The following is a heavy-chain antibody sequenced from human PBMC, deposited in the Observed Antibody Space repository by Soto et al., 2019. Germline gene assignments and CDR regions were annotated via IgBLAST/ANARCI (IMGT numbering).Heavy chain of an antibody. CDR2: IYYSGST. V-gene: IGHV4-31*03. J-gene: IGHJ3*02. Sequence: PSETLSLTCTVSGGSISGGGYYWSWIRQHPGKGLEWIGYIYYSGSTYYNPSLKSRVTISVDTSKNQFSLKLSSVTAADTAVYYCARGEYYYDSSGYYGYDAFDIWGQGTMVTVSS. CDR1: GGSISGGGYY. D-gene: IGHD3-22*01. CDR3: ARGEYYYDSSGYYGYDAFDI.